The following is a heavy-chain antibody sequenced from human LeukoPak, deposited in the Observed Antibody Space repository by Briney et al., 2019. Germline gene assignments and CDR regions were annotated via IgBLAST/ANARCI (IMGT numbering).Heavy chain of an antibody. CDR3: ARDTRIATVVPAAPSAGIDYYYYGMDV. CDR1: GYTFTGYY. Sequence: GASVTVSCKASGYTFTGYYMHWVRQAPGQGLEWMGWINHNSGGTNYAQKFQGRVTMTRDTSISTAYMELSRLRSDDTAVYYCARDTRIATVVPAAPSAGIDYYYYGMDVWGQGTTVTVSS. J-gene: IGHJ6*02. CDR2: INHNSGGT. V-gene: IGHV1-2*02. D-gene: IGHD2-2*01.